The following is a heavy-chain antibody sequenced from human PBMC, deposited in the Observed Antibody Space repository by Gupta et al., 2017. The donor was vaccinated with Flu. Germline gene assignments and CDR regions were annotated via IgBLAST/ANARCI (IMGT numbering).Heavy chain of an antibody. V-gene: IGHV4-39*01. J-gene: IGHJ4*02. CDR2: SYYTGTT. Sequence: SSRSYGWGWIRQHPGRGLEWIGMSYYTGTTYYSPSIKRRPTISVDTSKNQFSRILRSVTASDTAVYYCARETSGASFDSWGPGSLVTVSS. CDR3: ARETSGASFDS. D-gene: IGHD2-2*01. CDR1: SSRSYG.